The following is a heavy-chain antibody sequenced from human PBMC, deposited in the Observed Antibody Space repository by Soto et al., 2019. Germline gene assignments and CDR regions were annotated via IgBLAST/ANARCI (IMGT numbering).Heavy chain of an antibody. CDR3: ATLRTSGYHTHYFFGMDV. V-gene: IGHV1-18*04. J-gene: IGHJ6*02. CDR2: ISPYNDNT. Sequence: QVHLEQSGPEVQKPGASVKVACRASGNTFMNHGISWVRQAPGQGLEWMGWISPYNDNTNYAQKFQGRVSMTTDLSPITAYMELRSLRSDDTAVYYCATLRTSGYHTHYFFGMDVWGQGTTVAVSS. CDR1: GNTFMNHG. D-gene: IGHD3-22*01.